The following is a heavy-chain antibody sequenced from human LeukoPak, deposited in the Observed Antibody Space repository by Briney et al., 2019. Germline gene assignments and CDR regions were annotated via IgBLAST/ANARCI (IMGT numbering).Heavy chain of an antibody. Sequence: PGGSLRLSCVASGFTFSNYAMNWVRQAAGKGLEWVSIIGGSGGITFYADSVKGRFTIPRDNSKNTPYLQMNSLRAEDTAIYYCATSDYLGYWGQGTLVTVSS. CDR1: GFTFSNYA. CDR2: IGGSGGIT. CDR3: ATSDYLGY. V-gene: IGHV3-23*01. J-gene: IGHJ4*02.